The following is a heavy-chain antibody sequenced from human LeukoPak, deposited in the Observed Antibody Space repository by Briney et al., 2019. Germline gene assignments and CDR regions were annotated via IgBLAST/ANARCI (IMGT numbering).Heavy chain of an antibody. D-gene: IGHD4-17*01. CDR3: ARPPYGDYDPFDY. Sequence: GESLKISCKGSGYSFTSYWIGWVRQMPGKGLEWRGIIYPGDSDTRYSPSFQGQVTTSADKSISTAYLQWSSLKASDTAMYYCARPPYGDYDPFDYWGQGTLVTVSS. CDR2: IYPGDSDT. CDR1: GYSFTSYW. J-gene: IGHJ4*02. V-gene: IGHV5-51*01.